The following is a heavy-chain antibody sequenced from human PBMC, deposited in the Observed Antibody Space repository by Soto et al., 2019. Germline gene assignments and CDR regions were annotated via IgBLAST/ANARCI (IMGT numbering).Heavy chain of an antibody. CDR1: GYSFTSYW. J-gene: IGHJ6*02. D-gene: IGHD3-22*01. V-gene: IGHV5-51*01. CDR3: ATSRGVVTQYYYYYGMDV. Sequence: GESLKISCKGSGYSFTSYWIGWVRQMPGKGLEWMGIIYPGDSDTRYSPSFQGQVTISADKSISTAYLQWSSLKASDTAMYYCATSRGVVTQYYYYYGMDVWGQGTTVTVSS. CDR2: IYPGDSDT.